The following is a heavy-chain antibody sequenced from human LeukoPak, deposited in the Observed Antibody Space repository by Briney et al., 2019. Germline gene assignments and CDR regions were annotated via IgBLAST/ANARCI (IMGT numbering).Heavy chain of an antibody. CDR2: IRSKAYGVTT. Sequence: GGSLRLSCAASGFTFSDYYMSWVRQAPGKGLEWVGFIRSKAYGVTTEHAASVKGRFTISRDDSKSIAYLQMNSLKTEDTAVYYCSRADYYGSGSPISLDVWCKGTTVTVSS. J-gene: IGHJ6*04. D-gene: IGHD3-10*01. CDR1: GFTFSDYY. V-gene: IGHV3-49*04. CDR3: SRADYYGSGSPISLDV.